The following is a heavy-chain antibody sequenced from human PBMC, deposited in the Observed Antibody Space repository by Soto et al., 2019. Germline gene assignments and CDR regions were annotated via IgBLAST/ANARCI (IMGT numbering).Heavy chain of an antibody. CDR3: ARGSGQIWRYSDL. CDR1: GYTFTSYA. V-gene: IGHV1-3*01. CDR2: INAGNDNT. J-gene: IGHJ2*01. Sequence: QVPLVQSGAEVKKPGASVKVSCKASGYTFTSYAMHWVRQAPGQRLEWMGWINAGNDNTKYSQKFQGRVTITRDTSASTAYMELSSLRSEDTTVYYCARGSGQIWRYSDLWGRGTLVTVSS. D-gene: IGHD3-10*01.